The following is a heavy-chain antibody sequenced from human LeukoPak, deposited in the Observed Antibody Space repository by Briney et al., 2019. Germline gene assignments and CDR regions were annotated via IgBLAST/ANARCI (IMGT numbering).Heavy chain of an antibody. J-gene: IGHJ4*02. CDR3: AKVISSYSSFDSY. D-gene: IGHD5-12*01. CDR2: ISNGGDHK. Sequence: GGSLRLSCAASGITFNNFGLRWVRQAPGKGLEWVSSISNGGDHKFYADSVRGRFTISRDNSKNTLYLQMDSLRAEDTAVYYCAKVISSYSSFDSYWGQGTLVTVSS. CDR1: GITFNNFG. V-gene: IGHV3-23*01.